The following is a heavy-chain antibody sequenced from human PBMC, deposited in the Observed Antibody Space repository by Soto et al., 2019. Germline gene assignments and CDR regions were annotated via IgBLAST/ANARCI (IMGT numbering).Heavy chain of an antibody. V-gene: IGHV1-18*01. CDR1: GYTLSNYG. D-gene: IGHD3-3*01. J-gene: IGHJ6*03. CDR3: VRDHHDFSSDYHYYHMDV. CDR2: SSTYNGNT. Sequence: QAQLVQSGAEMKKPGASVKVSCKASGYTLSNYGISWVRQSPGQGLEGMGWSSTYNGNTKYAKKFQGRVTMTTDTSTSTAYMELRSLRADDTAVYYCVRDHHDFSSDYHYYHMDVWGKGTTVTVSS.